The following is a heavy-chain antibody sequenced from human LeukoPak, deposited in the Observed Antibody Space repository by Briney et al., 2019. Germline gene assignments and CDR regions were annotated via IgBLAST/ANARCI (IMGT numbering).Heavy chain of an antibody. Sequence: QTGGSLRLSCAASGFTFSGSAMHWVRQASGKGLEWVGRIRSKANSYATAYAASVKGRFTISRDDSKNTAYLQMNSLRAEDTAVYYCAKSPRYIYCSSTSCMDWFDPWGQGTLVTVSS. V-gene: IGHV3-73*01. CDR3: AKSPRYIYCSSTSCMDWFDP. CDR2: IRSKANSYAT. J-gene: IGHJ5*02. CDR1: GFTFSGSA. D-gene: IGHD2-2*01.